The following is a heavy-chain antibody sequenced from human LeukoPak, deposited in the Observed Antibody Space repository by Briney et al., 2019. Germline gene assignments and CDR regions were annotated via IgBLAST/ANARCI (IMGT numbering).Heavy chain of an antibody. CDR1: GGSISSYY. D-gene: IGHD4-11*01. CDR2: IYYSGST. V-gene: IGHV4-59*01. J-gene: IGHJ4*02. CDR3: ARPTVTTIGGFVY. Sequence: SETLSLTCTVSGGSISSYYWSWIRQPPGKGLEWAGYIYYSGSTNYNPSLKSRVTISVDTSKNQFSLKLSSVTAADTAVYYCARPTVTTIGGFVYWGQGTLVTVSS.